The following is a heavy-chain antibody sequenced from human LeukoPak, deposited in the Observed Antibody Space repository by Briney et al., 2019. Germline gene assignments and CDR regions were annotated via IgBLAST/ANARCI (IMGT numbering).Heavy chain of an antibody. D-gene: IGHD6-13*01. CDR3: TRYRPIPIWGAPGPDRGLDP. CDR2: ISWNSGSI. J-gene: IGHJ5*02. CDR1: GFTFDDYA. V-gene: IGHV3-9*01. Sequence: GGSLRLSCAASGFTFDDYAMHWVRQAPGKGLEWVSGISWNSGSIGYADSVKGRFTISRDNAKNSLYLQMNSLKTDDTALYYCTRYRPIPIWGAPGPDRGLDPWGQGTLVTVSS.